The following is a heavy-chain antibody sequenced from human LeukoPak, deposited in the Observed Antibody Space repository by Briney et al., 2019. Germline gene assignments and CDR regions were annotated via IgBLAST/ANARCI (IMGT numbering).Heavy chain of an antibody. CDR2: ISYDGSNK. D-gene: IGHD3-22*01. CDR1: GFTFSSYG. J-gene: IGHJ4*02. CDR3: ARGVVGGYYYPFDY. V-gene: IGHV3-30*03. Sequence: GRSLRLSCAASGFTFSSYGMHWVRQAPGKGLEWVAVISYDGSNKYYADSVKGRLTISRDNSKNTLYLQMNSLRAEDTAVYYCARGVVGGYYYPFDYWGQGTLVTVSS.